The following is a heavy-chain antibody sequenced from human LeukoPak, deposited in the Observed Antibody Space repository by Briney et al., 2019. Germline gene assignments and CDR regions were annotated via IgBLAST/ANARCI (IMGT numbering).Heavy chain of an antibody. CDR3: ARGEGTPPSDY. Sequence: ASETLSLTXTVSGGSISSYYWSWIRQPPGKGLEWIGYIYYSGSTNYNPSLKSRVTISVDTSKNQFSLKLSSVTAADTAVYYCARGEGTPPSDYWGQGTLVTVSS. V-gene: IGHV4-59*01. CDR2: IYYSGST. D-gene: IGHD1-14*01. J-gene: IGHJ4*02. CDR1: GGSISSYY.